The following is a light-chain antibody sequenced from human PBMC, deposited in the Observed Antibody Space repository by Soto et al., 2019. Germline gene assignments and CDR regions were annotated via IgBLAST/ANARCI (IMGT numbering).Light chain of an antibody. CDR2: RAS. Sequence: TQMTQSPSTLSASVGDSVSITCRASRAIGTWLAWFQQKPGRAPKLLIYRASTLARGVPSRFSGSGSGTEFTLTMSSRQPDDFAHYYCHRHETYPLAFGGGTKVDI. J-gene: IGKJ4*01. CDR3: HRHETYPLA. V-gene: IGKV1-5*03. CDR1: RAIGTW.